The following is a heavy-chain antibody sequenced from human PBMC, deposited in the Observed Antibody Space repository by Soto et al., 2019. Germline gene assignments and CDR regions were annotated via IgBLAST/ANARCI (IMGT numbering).Heavy chain of an antibody. J-gene: IGHJ4*02. CDR1: GFTFSSYA. Sequence: EVQLLESGGGLVQPGGSLRLSCAASGFTFSSYAMSWVRQAPGKGLEWVSAISGSGGSTYYADSVKGRFTISRDNSKNTLYLQMNSRRAEDMAVYYCAEDGEWDLKSYYFDYWGQGTLVTVSS. V-gene: IGHV3-23*01. CDR3: AEDGEWDLKSYYFDY. D-gene: IGHD1-26*01. CDR2: ISGSGGST.